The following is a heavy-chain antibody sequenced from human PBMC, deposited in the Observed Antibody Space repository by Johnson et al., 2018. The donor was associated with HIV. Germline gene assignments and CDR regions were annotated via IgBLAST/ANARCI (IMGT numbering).Heavy chain of an antibody. Sequence: VQLVESGGGVVRPGGSLRLSCAASGFTFDDYGMSWVRQAPGKGLEWVSGITWNGGSTGYAESVKGRFTISRDNAKKSLYLQMNSLRADDTALYYCARVLVAADYAFDIWGQGTMVTVSS. J-gene: IGHJ3*02. D-gene: IGHD1-26*01. V-gene: IGHV3-20*04. CDR2: ITWNGGST. CDR1: GFTFDDYG. CDR3: ARVLVAADYAFDI.